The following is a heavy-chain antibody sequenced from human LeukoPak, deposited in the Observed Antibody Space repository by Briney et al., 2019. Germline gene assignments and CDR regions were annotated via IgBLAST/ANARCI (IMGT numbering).Heavy chain of an antibody. Sequence: ASVKVSCKISGYTFTGYGISWLRQAPGQGLEWMGWVSPYNGNTNYAQEFQGRVTMTTDTSTSTAYMELRSLRSDDTAVYYCARDHYDSSGYYPFDYWGQGTLVTVSS. D-gene: IGHD3-22*01. CDR3: ARDHYDSSGYYPFDY. V-gene: IGHV1-18*01. J-gene: IGHJ4*02. CDR1: GYTFTGYG. CDR2: VSPYNGNT.